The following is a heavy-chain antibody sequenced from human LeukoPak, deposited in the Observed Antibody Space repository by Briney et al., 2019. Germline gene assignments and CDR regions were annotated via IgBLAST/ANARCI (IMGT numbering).Heavy chain of an antibody. D-gene: IGHD2-21*01. CDR1: GGSISSGGYS. CDR3: ARYGGANWFDP. V-gene: IGHV4-30-2*01. J-gene: IGHJ5*02. CDR2: IYHSGST. Sequence: SETLSLTCAVSGGSISSGGYSWSWIRQPPGKGLEWIGYIYHSGSTYYNPSLKSRVTISVDRSKNQFSLKLSSVTAADTAVYYCARYGGANWFDPWGQGTLVTVSS.